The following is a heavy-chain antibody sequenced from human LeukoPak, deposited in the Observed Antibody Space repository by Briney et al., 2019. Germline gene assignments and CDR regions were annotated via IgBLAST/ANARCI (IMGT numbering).Heavy chain of an antibody. D-gene: IGHD3-16*01. CDR3: ARAFFLGRGYYYMDV. CDR2: INHSGST. Sequence: AETLSLTCAVSGGTFSGYYWSWIRQPPGKELEWIGEINHSGSTNYNPSLKSRVTISVDTSKNQFSLKLSSVTAADTAVYYCARAFFLGRGYYYMDVWGKGTTVTVSS. V-gene: IGHV4-34*01. J-gene: IGHJ6*03. CDR1: GGTFSGYY.